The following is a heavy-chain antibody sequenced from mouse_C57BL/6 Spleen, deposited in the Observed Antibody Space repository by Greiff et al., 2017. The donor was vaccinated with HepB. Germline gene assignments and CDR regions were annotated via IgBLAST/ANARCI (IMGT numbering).Heavy chain of an antibody. CDR2: IWSGGST. CDR3: ARNYYGSSYPYYFDY. V-gene: IGHV2-2*01. J-gene: IGHJ2*01. Sequence: QVQLQQSGPGLVQPSQSLSITCTVSGFSLTSYGVHWVRQSPGKGLEWLGVIWSGGSTDYNAAFISRLSISKDNSKSQVFFKMNSLQADDTAIYYWARNYYGSSYPYYFDYWGQGTTLTVSS. D-gene: IGHD1-1*01. CDR1: GFSLTSYG.